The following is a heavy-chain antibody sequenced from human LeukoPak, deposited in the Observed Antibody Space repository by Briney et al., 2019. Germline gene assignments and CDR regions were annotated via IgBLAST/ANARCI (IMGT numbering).Heavy chain of an antibody. J-gene: IGHJ3*02. CDR2: IYYSGSP. CDR1: SGSISSSSYY. V-gene: IGHV4-39*01. CDR3: ARESSGYFDAFDI. D-gene: IGHD3-22*01. Sequence: SETLSLTCAVSSGSISSSSYYWGWIRQPPGRGLEWIGTIYYSGSPYYNPSLKSRVTISVDMSKNQFSLKLSSVTATDTAVYYCARESSGYFDAFDIWGQGTMVTVSS.